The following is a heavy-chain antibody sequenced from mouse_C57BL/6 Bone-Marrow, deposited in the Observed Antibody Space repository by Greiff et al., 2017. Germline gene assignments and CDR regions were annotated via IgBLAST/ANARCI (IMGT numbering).Heavy chain of an antibody. Sequence: VQLKESGPGLVKPSQTVFLTCTVTGISITTGNYRWSWIRQFPGNKLEWIGYIYYSGTITYNPSLTSRTTITRDTPKNQFFLEMNSLTAEDTATYYCAREKGYDYDWYFDVWGTGTTVTVSS. D-gene: IGHD2-4*01. V-gene: IGHV3-5*01. CDR1: GISITTGNYR. CDR3: AREKGYDYDWYFDV. CDR2: IYYSGTI. J-gene: IGHJ1*03.